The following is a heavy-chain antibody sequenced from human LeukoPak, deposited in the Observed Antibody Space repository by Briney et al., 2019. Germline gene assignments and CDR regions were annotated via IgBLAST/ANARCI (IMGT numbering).Heavy chain of an antibody. J-gene: IGHJ4*02. CDR2: IYSGGST. CDR3: ARGYLGAAAGLDY. Sequence: PGGSLRLSCAASGFTVKDNFMSWVRQAPGKGLEWVSVIYSGGSTYYADSVKGRFTISRDNSKNTLYLQMNSLRAEDTAVYYCARGYLGAAAGLDYWGQGTLVTVSS. D-gene: IGHD6-13*01. V-gene: IGHV3-53*01. CDR1: GFTVKDNF.